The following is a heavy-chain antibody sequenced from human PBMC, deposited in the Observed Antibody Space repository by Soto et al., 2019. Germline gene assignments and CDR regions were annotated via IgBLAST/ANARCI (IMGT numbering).Heavy chain of an antibody. J-gene: IGHJ6*02. CDR3: ATYSGNYERYGVYYGMDV. CDR1: GYTFSNGW. Sequence: GGSLRLSCAASGYTFSNGWMSWVRQAPGKGLEWVGRIKSKIDGGTTDYAAPVQGRFTISRDNSKNTLYLQMNSLRAEDTAVYYCATYSGNYERYGVYYGMDVWGQGTTVTVSS. CDR2: IKSKIDGGTT. D-gene: IGHD1-26*01. V-gene: IGHV3-15*01.